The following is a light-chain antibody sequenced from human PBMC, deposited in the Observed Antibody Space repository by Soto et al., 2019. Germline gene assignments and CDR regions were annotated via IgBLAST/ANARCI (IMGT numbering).Light chain of an antibody. V-gene: IGLV2-14*01. Sequence: QSALTQPASVSGSPGQSITISCTGTSSDIGGYNFVSWYQQHPGKVPKLLIYDVSNRPSGVSTRFSASKSGNTAFLIISGLLTEDEADYYCCSYTSPSTLVVFGAGTKLTVL. J-gene: IGLJ2*01. CDR1: SSDIGGYNF. CDR2: DVS. CDR3: CSYTSPSTLVV.